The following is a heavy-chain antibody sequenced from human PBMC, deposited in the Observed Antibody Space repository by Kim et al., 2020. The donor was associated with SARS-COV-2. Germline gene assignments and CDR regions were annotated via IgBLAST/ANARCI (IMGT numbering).Heavy chain of an antibody. J-gene: IGHJ4*02. V-gene: IGHV4-34*01. CDR2: INHSGRT. CDR3: AGRLSNTSGWGSHYCDL. Sequence: SETLSLTCAVYGGSFSGYYWSWIRQPPGKGLEWIGEINHSGRTNYNPSLKSRVTISVDTSKNQFSLKRTSVTAADTAVYYCAGRLSNTSGWGSHYCDLWGQGTLVTVSS. D-gene: IGHD3-10*01. CDR1: GGSFSGYY.